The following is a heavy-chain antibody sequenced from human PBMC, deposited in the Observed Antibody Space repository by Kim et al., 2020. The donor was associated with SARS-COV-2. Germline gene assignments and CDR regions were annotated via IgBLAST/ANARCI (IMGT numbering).Heavy chain of an antibody. J-gene: IGHJ4*02. Sequence: GGSLRLSCAASGFTFSSYAMSWVRQAPGKGLEWVSAISGSGGSTYYADSVKGRFTISRDNSKNTLYLQMNSLRAEDTAVYYCAKATASIMSSGRFDYWGQGTLVTVSS. D-gene: IGHD6-19*01. V-gene: IGHV3-23*01. CDR1: GFTFSSYA. CDR2: ISGSGGST. CDR3: AKATASIMSSGRFDY.